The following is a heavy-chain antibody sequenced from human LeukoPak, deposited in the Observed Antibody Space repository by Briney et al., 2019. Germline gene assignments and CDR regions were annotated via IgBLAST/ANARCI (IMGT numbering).Heavy chain of an antibody. J-gene: IGHJ4*02. CDR1: GGSISSFY. CDR2: THSSGNS. Sequence: SETLSLTCTVAGGSISSFYWGWIRQPPGKGVEWIGHTHSSGNSNYNPSLKSRLTISVDTSKNQFSLKLSSMTAADTAVYWCAGVLRVEMVVSYWGQGTLVTVSS. D-gene: IGHD5-24*01. CDR3: AGVLRVEMVVSY. V-gene: IGHV4-59*12.